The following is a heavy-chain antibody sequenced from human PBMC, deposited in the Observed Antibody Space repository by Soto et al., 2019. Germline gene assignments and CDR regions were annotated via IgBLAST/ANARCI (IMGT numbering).Heavy chain of an antibody. V-gene: IGHV3-23*01. CDR3: AKNVWGITIFGGMDV. CDR1: GFTFSGYA. Sequence: EVQLLESGGGLVQPGGSLRLSCAASGFTFSGYAMSWVRQAPGKGLEWVSAISGSGGSTYYADSVKGRFTNSRDNSKNTLYLKMNSLRAEDTAVYYCAKNVWGITIFGGMDVWGQGTTVTVSS. D-gene: IGHD3-9*01. J-gene: IGHJ6*02. CDR2: ISGSGGST.